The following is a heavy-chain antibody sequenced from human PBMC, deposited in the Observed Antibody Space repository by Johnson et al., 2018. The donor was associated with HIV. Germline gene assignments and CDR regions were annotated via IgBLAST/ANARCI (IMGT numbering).Heavy chain of an antibody. CDR1: GFKLYDYD. V-gene: IGHV3-30*03. CDR3: ATDHAEGCGPRTSARPCNAFDI. CDR2: ISYDGSNK. D-gene: IGHD1-1*01. J-gene: IGHJ3*02. Sequence: QVQLVESGGDVVRPGGSLRISCVASGFKLYDYDVSWVRQVPGKGLEWVAVISYDGSNKYYADSVKGRFPLPRDNPKNTLYLQMNSLRAEDTAVYYCATDHAEGCGPRTSARPCNAFDIWGQGTKVTVSS.